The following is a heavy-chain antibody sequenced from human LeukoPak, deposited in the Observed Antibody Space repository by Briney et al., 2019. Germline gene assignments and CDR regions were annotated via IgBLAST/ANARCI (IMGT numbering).Heavy chain of an antibody. CDR3: ARDRAAVPTFDA. CDR1: CYTFTSYG. D-gene: IGHD6-13*01. Sequence: ASVKVSCKASCYTFTSYGISWVRQAPGQGLEWMGWISAYNGNTNYAQKLQGRVAMTTDTSTSTAYMELRSLGSDDTAVYYCARDRAAVPTFDAWGQGTLVTVSS. J-gene: IGHJ5*02. V-gene: IGHV1-18*01. CDR2: ISAYNGNT.